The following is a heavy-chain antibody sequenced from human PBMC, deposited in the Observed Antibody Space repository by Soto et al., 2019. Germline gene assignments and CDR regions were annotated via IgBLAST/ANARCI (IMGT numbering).Heavy chain of an antibody. Sequence: SVKVSCKASGYTFTSYGITWMRQAPGQGLEWMGGIIPRSATSNYAQKFQGRVTITADESTNTAYMELSSLRSEDTAVYYCAREGLALVPTTVNSDYYYYAMDVWGQGTTVTSP. V-gene: IGHV1-69*13. J-gene: IGHJ6*02. CDR1: GYTFTSYG. D-gene: IGHD4-17*01. CDR2: IIPRSATS. CDR3: AREGLALVPTTVNSDYYYYAMDV.